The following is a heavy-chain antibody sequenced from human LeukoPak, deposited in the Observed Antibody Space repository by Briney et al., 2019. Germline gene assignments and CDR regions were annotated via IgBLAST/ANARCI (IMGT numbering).Heavy chain of an antibody. V-gene: IGHV4-59*01. CDR2: IYYSGST. CDR1: GGSISSYY. CDR3: ARVNYGSGSYYSAAFYYYYYMDV. J-gene: IGHJ6*03. D-gene: IGHD3-10*01. Sequence: SETLSLTCTVSGGSISSYYWSWIRQPPGKGLEWIGYIYYSGSTNYNPSLKSRVTISVDTSKNQFSLKLSSVTAADTVVYYCARVNYGSGSYYSAAFYYYYYMDVWGKGTTVTVSS.